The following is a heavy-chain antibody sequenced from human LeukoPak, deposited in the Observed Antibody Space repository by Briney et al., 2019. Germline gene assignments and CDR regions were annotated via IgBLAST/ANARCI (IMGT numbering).Heavy chain of an antibody. CDR2: IKPDGSDK. CDR3: ARGDSSGYYYVQYTSYFQH. Sequence: GGSLRLSCTASHFTFTTNWMSWVRQAPGKGLEWVANIKPDGSDKYYVDSVKGRFTISRDNAKNSLYLQMNSLRAEDTAVYYCARGDSSGYYYVQYTSYFQHWGQGTLVTVSS. V-gene: IGHV3-7*01. D-gene: IGHD3-22*01. CDR1: HFTFTTNW. J-gene: IGHJ1*01.